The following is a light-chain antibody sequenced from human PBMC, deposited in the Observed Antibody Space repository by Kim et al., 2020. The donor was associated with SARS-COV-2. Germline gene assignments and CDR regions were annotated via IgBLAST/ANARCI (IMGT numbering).Light chain of an antibody. CDR3: NSYTSSITPAV. Sequence: QSITFSCTGTSSDVGGSNYVSWYQQLPGKAPKLLIYDVSNRPSGVSTRFSGSKSGNTASLTISGLQAEDEADYYCNSYTSSITPAVFGGGTQLTVL. J-gene: IGLJ2*01. V-gene: IGLV2-14*03. CDR2: DVS. CDR1: SSDVGGSNY.